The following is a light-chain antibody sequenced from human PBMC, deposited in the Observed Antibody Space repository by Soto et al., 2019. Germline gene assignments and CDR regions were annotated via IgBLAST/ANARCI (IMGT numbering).Light chain of an antibody. V-gene: IGKV3-20*01. CDR2: GAS. J-gene: IGKJ1*01. CDR1: QSLTSNF. CDR3: QQYVTAPRT. Sequence: EFVLTQSPGTLSLSPGERATLSCRASQSLTSNFLAWYQQKPGQAPSLLIYGASNRATGVPDRFSGGGSGTDFTLTISRLEPEDFAVYFCQQYVTAPRTFGQGTKVDVK.